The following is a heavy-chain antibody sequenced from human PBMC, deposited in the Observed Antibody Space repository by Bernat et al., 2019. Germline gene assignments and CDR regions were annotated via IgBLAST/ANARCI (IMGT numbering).Heavy chain of an antibody. CDR3: AGTDILTGYYLRVGWFDP. J-gene: IGHJ5*02. V-gene: IGHV4-39*01. CDR2: IYYSGST. Sequence: QLQLQESGPGLVKPSETLSLTCTVSGGSISSSSYYWGWIRQPPGKGLEWIGSIYYSGSTYYNPSLKSRVTISVDTSKNQFSLKLSSVTAADTAVYYCAGTDILTGYYLRVGWFDPWGQGTLVTVSS. CDR1: GGSISSSSYY. D-gene: IGHD3-9*01.